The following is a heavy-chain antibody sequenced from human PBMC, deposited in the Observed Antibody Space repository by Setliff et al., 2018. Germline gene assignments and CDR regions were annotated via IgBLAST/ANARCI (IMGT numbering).Heavy chain of an antibody. CDR2: INPGNGNT. J-gene: IGHJ5*02. Sequence: ASVKVSCKASGYTFTDYAMHWVRQAPGQRLEWMGWINPGNGNTKYSQKFQGRVTITRDTSTTTAYMELSSLRSDDTAVYYCARGYCSSPSCFFAGWFDPWGQGTLVTVSS. D-gene: IGHD2-2*01. CDR1: GYTFTDYA. V-gene: IGHV1-3*01. CDR3: ARGYCSSPSCFFAGWFDP.